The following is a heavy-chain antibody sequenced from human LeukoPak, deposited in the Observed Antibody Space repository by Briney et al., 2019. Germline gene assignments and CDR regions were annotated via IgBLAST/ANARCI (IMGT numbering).Heavy chain of an antibody. CDR2: INPNSGGT. D-gene: IGHD6-13*01. V-gene: IGHV1-2*04. CDR1: GYTFTGYY. Sequence: ASVKVSCKASGYTFTGYYMHWVRQAPGQGLEWMGWINPNSGGTNYAQKFQGWVTMTRDTSISTAYMELSRLRSDDTAVYYYARDLWTAAAGTSWFDPWGQGTLVTVSS. CDR3: ARDLWTAAAGTSWFDP. J-gene: IGHJ5*02.